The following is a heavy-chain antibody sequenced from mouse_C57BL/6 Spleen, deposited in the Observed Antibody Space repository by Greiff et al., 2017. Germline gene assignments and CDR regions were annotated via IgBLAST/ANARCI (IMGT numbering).Heavy chain of an antibody. CDR3: ARGGYYGSLDY. CDR2: IYPRSGNT. CDR1: GYTFTSYG. D-gene: IGHD1-1*01. Sequence: VMLVESGAELARPGASVKLSCKASGYTFTSYGISWVKQRTGQGLEWIGEIYPRSGNTYYNEKFKGKATLTADKSSSTAYMELRSLTSEDSAVYFCARGGYYGSLDYWGQGTTLTVSS. V-gene: IGHV1-81*01. J-gene: IGHJ2*01.